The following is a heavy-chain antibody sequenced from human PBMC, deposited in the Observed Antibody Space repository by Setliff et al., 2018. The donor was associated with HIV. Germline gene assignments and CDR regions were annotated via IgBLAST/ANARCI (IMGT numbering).Heavy chain of an antibody. V-gene: IGHV4-59*01. D-gene: IGHD3-16*02. CDR1: GGSISSDY. CDR2: IYYSGST. Sequence: LSLTCTVSGGSISSDYWSWIRQTPGKGLEWIGYIYYSGSTNYNPSLKSRVTISVDTSKNQFSLKLSSVTAADTAVYYCAVASTFGGVIVHWGQGTLVTVSS. J-gene: IGHJ4*02. CDR3: AVASTFGGVIVH.